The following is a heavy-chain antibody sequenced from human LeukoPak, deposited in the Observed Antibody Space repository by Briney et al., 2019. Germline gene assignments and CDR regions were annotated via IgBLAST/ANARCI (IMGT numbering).Heavy chain of an antibody. V-gene: IGHV4-4*02. CDR1: GGSISSSNW. D-gene: IGHD5-12*01. CDR2: IYHSGST. CDR3: ARVNSGYDYVEAFDI. Sequence: PSETLSLTCAVSGGSISSSNWWSWVRPPPGKGLEWIGEIYHSGSTNYNPSLKSRVTMSVDTSKNQFSLKLSSVTAADTAVYYCARVNSGYDYVEAFDIWGQGTMVTVSS. J-gene: IGHJ3*02.